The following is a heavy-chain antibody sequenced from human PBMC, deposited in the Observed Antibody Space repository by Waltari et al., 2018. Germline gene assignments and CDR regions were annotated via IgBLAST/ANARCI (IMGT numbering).Heavy chain of an antibody. CDR3: AREWRSDGYSHFDY. J-gene: IGHJ4*02. D-gene: IGHD2-15*01. Sequence: QVQLVQSGAEVKKPGSSVKVSCKASGGTFSSYAISWVRQAPGQGLEWMGWVIPILVIATYAQKFQGRVTITADESTSTAYMELSSLRSEDTAVYYCAREWRSDGYSHFDYWGQGTLVTVSS. CDR2: VIPILVIA. CDR1: GGTFSSYA. V-gene: IGHV1-69*04.